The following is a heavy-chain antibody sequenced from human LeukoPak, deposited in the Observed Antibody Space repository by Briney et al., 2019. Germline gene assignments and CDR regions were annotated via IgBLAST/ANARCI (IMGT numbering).Heavy chain of an antibody. J-gene: IGHJ4*02. V-gene: IGHV1-8*01. D-gene: IGHD2-2*01. CDR1: GYTFTNYD. CDR2: MNPNSGDT. CDR3: ARVARCTSCFDVDY. Sequence: ASVKVSCKASGYTFTNYDINWVRQATGQGLEWMGWMNPNSGDTGYVQKFQGRVTMTRDISMNTAYMELSSLRSDDTAVYYCARVARCTSCFDVDYWGQGTLVTVSS.